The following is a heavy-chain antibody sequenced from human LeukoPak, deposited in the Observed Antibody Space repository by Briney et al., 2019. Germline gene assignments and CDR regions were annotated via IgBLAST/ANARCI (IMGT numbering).Heavy chain of an antibody. Sequence: PGGSLRLSCAASGFTFSSYSMNWVRLAPGKGLEWVSSISSSSSYIYYADSVKGRFTISRDNAKNSLYLQMNSLRAEDTAVYYCARASGEWLVEHFDYWGQGTLVTVSS. CDR2: ISSSSSYI. D-gene: IGHD6-19*01. V-gene: IGHV3-21*01. J-gene: IGHJ4*02. CDR3: ARASGEWLVEHFDY. CDR1: GFTFSSYS.